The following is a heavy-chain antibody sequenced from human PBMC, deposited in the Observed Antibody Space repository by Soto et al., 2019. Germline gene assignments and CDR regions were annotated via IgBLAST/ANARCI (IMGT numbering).Heavy chain of an antibody. Sequence: QVQLVQSGAEVKKPGASVKISCETSGYIFKNYYIHWVRQAPGQGLEWMAIFNPFSGATNYEQRLKGRVTATMDMSTSTVYMELNNLRSEDTAMYYCARDLTSGDYWGQGTLISVSS. CDR1: GYIFKNYY. V-gene: IGHV1-46*02. D-gene: IGHD3-3*01. CDR2: FNPFSGAT. J-gene: IGHJ4*01. CDR3: ARDLTSGDY.